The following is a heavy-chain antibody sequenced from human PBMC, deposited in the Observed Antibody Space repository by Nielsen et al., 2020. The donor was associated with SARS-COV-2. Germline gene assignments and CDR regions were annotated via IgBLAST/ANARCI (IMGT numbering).Heavy chain of an antibody. V-gene: IGHV3-30*03. CDR1: GFTFSSYG. CDR3: ARDRGGIAAAGIDF. CDR2: ISNDGNYK. Sequence: GESLKISCEASGFTFSSYGMHWVRQAPGKGLEWVGVISNDGNYKYYADSVKGRFTISRDNSKNTLYLQMNSLRAEDTAVYYCARDRGGIAAAGIDFWGQGTLVTVSS. J-gene: IGHJ4*02. D-gene: IGHD6-13*01.